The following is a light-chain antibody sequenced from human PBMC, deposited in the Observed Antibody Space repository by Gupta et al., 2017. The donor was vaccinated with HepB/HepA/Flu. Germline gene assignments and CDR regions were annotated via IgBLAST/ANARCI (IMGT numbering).Light chain of an antibody. CDR1: QSISSY. Sequence: DIQMTQSPSSLSASVGDRVTITCRASQSISSYLNWYQQKPGKAPKLLIYAASSLQSGVPSRFSGSGSGTDFTLTISSLQPEDFATYYCQQRYSTPPLAFGQGTKVEIK. CDR2: AAS. CDR3: QQRYSTPPLA. V-gene: IGKV1-39*01. J-gene: IGKJ1*01.